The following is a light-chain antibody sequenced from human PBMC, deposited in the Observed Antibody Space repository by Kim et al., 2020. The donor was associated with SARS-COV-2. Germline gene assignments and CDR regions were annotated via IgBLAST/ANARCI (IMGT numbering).Light chain of an antibody. V-gene: IGLV1-44*01. J-gene: IGLJ2*01. CDR2: SNR. CDR1: RSKIGSTP. Sequence: VIIAGSGSRSKIGSTPVNWYQHVSGTAPNLLMYSNRDRPSGVPDRFTASTSDTSAALAISGLQSEDETTYYCAAWDESLDGFLVFGGGTQLTVL. CDR3: AAWDESLDGFLV.